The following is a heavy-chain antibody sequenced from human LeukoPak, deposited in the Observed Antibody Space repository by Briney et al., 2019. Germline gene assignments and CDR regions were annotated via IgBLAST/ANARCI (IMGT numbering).Heavy chain of an antibody. D-gene: IGHD3-3*01. CDR3: ARGWYDFWSGYPTLPDY. CDR2: IYYSGST. CDR1: GFTVSNSY. Sequence: LRLSCAASGFTVSNSYMSWIRQPPGKGLEWIGYIYYSGSTYYNPSLKSRVTISVDTSKNQFSLKLSSVTAADTAVYYCARGWYDFWSGYPTLPDYWGQGTLVTVSS. V-gene: IGHV4-30-4*08. J-gene: IGHJ4*02.